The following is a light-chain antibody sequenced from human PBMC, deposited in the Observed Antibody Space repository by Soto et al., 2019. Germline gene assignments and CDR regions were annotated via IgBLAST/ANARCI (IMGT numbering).Light chain of an antibody. J-gene: IGKJ1*01. CDR1: QSVGTN. Sequence: EIVLTQSPATLSVSPGERATLSCRASQSVGTNLAWYQQRPGQAPRLLIYSASTRATGIPDRFSGSGSGTDFTLTITRLEPEDFAVYYCQQYGGSPTFGQGTKVDIK. CDR3: QQYGGSPT. V-gene: IGKV3-20*01. CDR2: SAS.